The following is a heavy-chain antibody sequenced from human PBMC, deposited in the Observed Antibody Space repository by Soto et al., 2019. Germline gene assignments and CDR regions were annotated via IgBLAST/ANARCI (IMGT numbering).Heavy chain of an antibody. CDR3: ASDIFKTGATGVFDI. CDR1: GFTVSGNY. J-gene: IGHJ3*02. CDR2: IYAAGST. D-gene: IGHD1-1*01. Sequence: EVQLVESGGGLVQPGGSLRLSCAASGFTVSGNYMSWVRQAPGQGLEWVSVIYAAGSTYYIDSVNGRFTISRDNSKHTRYLQMNSLRAEDTAVYYCASDIFKTGATGVFDIWGEGTRVTVSS. V-gene: IGHV3-66*01.